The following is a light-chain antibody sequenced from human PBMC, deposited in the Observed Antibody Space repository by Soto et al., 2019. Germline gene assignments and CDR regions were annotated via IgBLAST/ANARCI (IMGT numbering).Light chain of an antibody. Sequence: EIVLTQSPGTLSLSPGERATLSCRASQSVSSSYLAWYQQKPGQAPMLRIYGASSRATGIPDRFSGSGSGTDFTLTISRLEPEDFAVDYCQQYGSSPLFTFGPGTKVDIK. CDR3: QQYGSSPLFT. CDR2: GAS. CDR1: QSVSSSY. V-gene: IGKV3-20*01. J-gene: IGKJ3*01.